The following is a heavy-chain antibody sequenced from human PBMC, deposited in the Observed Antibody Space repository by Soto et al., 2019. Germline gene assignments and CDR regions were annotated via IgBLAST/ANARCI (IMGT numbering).Heavy chain of an antibody. Sequence: GGSLRLSCAASGFTFRRNWMSWVRQAPGRGLEWVANIKPDGSGKYYLDSVRGRFTISRDNAENSLFLQIDSLRVEDTAVYYCARDVGVQELDYWGQGTLVTVSS. CDR2: IKPDGSGK. J-gene: IGHJ4*02. CDR3: ARDVGVQELDY. V-gene: IGHV3-7*01. CDR1: GFTFRRNW. D-gene: IGHD6-6*01.